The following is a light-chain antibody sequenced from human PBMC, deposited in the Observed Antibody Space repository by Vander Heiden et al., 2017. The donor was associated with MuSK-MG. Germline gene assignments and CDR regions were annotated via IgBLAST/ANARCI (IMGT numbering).Light chain of an antibody. V-gene: IGKV3-20*01. CDR3: HHYDSSLRG. Sequence: VLTQSPGTLSLSPGERATLSCRASQSIGRNSLAWYQQKPGQAPRLLIYAASSRATGIPDRLSGSGSGTDLTLTISRLEPGDFAVYYCHHYDSSLRGFGGGTKVEIK. CDR2: AAS. CDR1: QSIGRNS. J-gene: IGKJ4*01.